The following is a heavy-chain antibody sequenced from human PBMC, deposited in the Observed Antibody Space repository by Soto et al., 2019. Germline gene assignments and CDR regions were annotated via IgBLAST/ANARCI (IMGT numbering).Heavy chain of an antibody. J-gene: IGHJ4*02. Sequence: QVQLVQSGAEVKKPGASVKVSCKASGYTFTSYAMHWVRQAPGQRLEWMGWINAGNDNSKYSQKFQGRVTITRDTSASTAYMELSRLRSEDTAVYYCARDKYSSSFFDYWGQGTLVTVSS. CDR3: ARDKYSSSFFDY. CDR1: GYTFTSYA. V-gene: IGHV1-3*01. CDR2: INAGNDNS. D-gene: IGHD6-6*01.